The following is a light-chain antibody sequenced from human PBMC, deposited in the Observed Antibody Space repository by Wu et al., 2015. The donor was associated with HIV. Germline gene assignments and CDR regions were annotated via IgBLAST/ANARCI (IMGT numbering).Light chain of an antibody. V-gene: IGKV3-20*01. J-gene: IGKJ4*01. Sequence: EILMTQSPATLSVSPGGRATLSCRASQSVSSSYLAWYQQKPGQAPRLLIYGASSRATGIPDRFSGSGSGTDFTLTISRLEPEDFAVYYCQQYGSSPLTFGGGTKVEIK. CDR2: GAS. CDR3: QQYGSSPLT. CDR1: QSVSSSY.